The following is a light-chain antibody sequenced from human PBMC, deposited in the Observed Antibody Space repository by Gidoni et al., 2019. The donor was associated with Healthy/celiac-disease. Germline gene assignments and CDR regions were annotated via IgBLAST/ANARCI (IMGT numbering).Light chain of an antibody. J-gene: IGKJ4*01. V-gene: IGKV3-20*01. CDR3: QTGVT. Sequence: EIVLTQSPGTLSLSPGERATLSCRASQSVSSSYLAWYQQKPGQAPRLLIYGASSRATGIPDSFSGSGSGTDFTLTISRLEPEDFAVYYCQTGVTFGGGTKVEIK. CDR1: QSVSSSY. CDR2: GAS.